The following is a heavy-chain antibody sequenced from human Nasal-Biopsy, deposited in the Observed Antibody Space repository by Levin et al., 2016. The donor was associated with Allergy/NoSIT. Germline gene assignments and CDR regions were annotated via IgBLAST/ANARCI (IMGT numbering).Heavy chain of an antibody. D-gene: IGHD5-12*01. CDR1: GFTFSDHY. Sequence: GESLKISCAASGFTFSDHYMDWVRQAPGKGLEWVGRTRNKANIYTTEYAASVKGRFTISRDDSKNSLYLQMNSLKTEDTAVYYCARAGADISGYVIDYWGQGTLVTVSS. CDR3: ARAGADISGYVIDY. CDR2: TRNKANIYTT. V-gene: IGHV3-72*01. J-gene: IGHJ4*02.